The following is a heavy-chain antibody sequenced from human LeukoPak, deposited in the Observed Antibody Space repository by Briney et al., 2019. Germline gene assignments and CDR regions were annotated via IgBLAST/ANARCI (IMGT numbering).Heavy chain of an antibody. CDR1: GYAIISGGFS. D-gene: IGHD3-3*02. V-gene: IGHV4-30-2*01. CDR2: IYDRGPA. CDR3: ARESAFLRAPSSNYNAFDI. J-gene: IGHJ3*02. Sequence: SETLSLTCTVSGYAIISGGFSWNWIRQPPGKGLEWIGCIYDRGPAHYNPSLKSRFTISVDRPKNQFFLNVTSLTAADTAVYYCARESAFLRAPSSNYNAFDIWGQGTMVTVSS.